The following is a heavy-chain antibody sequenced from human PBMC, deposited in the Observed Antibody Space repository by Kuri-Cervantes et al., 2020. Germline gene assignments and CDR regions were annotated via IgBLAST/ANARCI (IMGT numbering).Heavy chain of an antibody. V-gene: IGHV4-61*02. CDR3: ATEGWQRPPNY. CDR1: GDSINSGNYY. J-gene: IGHJ4*02. CDR2: IHISGTT. Sequence: SETLSLTCTVSGDSINSGNYYWSWIRQPAGKRLEWIGRIHISGTTTYNSSLKSRVTISVDTSKNQFSPKLTSVTAADTAVYYCATEGWQRPPNYWGQGTLVTVSS. D-gene: IGHD1-1*01.